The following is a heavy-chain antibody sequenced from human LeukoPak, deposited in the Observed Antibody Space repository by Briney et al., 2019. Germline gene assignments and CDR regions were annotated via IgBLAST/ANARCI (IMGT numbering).Heavy chain of an antibody. CDR3: ARSLELPY. D-gene: IGHD3-16*02. CDR1: GFTFSSYW. CDR2: INHGGGES. V-gene: IGHV3-7*01. Sequence: GGSLRLSCAASGFTFSSYWMTWVHQAPGKGLEWVATINHGGGESYFVDSVKGRFTISRDNAKNSLYLQMDSLRAEDTAVYYCARSLELPYWGQGTLVTVSS. J-gene: IGHJ4*02.